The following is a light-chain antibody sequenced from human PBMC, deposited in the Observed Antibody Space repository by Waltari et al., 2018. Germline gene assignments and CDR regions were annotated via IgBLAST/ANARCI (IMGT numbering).Light chain of an antibody. V-gene: IGLV1-40*01. CDR1: SSNFGAGYD. Sequence: QSVLTQPPSMSGAPGQKVTIPCTGDSSNFGAGYDVHWYQQFPGTAPKLLIFGNTNRPSGVPGRFSGSKSGTSASLAIAGLQSEDEAVYYCQSFDSSLSASVFGGGTKLTVL. CDR3: QSFDSSLSASV. CDR2: GNT. J-gene: IGLJ3*02.